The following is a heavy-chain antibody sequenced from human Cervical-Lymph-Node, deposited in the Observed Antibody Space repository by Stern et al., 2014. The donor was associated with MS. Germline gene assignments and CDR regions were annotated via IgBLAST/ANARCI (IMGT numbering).Heavy chain of an antibody. Sequence: VQLLESGSEFKKPGASVKVSCKASGYTFTSYAMNWVRQAPGQGLEWMGWINTNTGNPTYAQGFTGRFVFSLDTSVSTAYLQISSLKAEDTAVYYCAREKAVDDWYYNLWGRGTLVTVSS. D-gene: IGHD2-15*01. V-gene: IGHV7-4-1*02. CDR3: AREKAVDDWYYNL. J-gene: IGHJ2*01. CDR1: GYTFTSYA. CDR2: INTNTGNP.